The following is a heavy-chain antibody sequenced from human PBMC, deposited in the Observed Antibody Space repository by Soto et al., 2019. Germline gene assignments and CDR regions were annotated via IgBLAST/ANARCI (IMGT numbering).Heavy chain of an antibody. V-gene: IGHV3-73*02. Sequence: EVQLVESGGGLVQPGGSLKLSCAASGFTFSGSAMHWVRQASGKGLEWVGRIRSKANSYATAYAASVKGRFTISRDDSKNTAYLQMNSLKTEDTAVYYCTRRIPGRSGFDYWGQGTLVTVSS. CDR1: GFTFSGSA. CDR2: IRSKANSYAT. CDR3: TRRIPGRSGFDY. J-gene: IGHJ4*02. D-gene: IGHD1-26*01.